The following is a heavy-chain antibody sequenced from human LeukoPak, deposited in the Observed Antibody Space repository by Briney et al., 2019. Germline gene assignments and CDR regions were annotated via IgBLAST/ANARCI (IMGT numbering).Heavy chain of an antibody. V-gene: IGHV3-11*03. CDR1: GFTFSDYY. CDR2: ISSSSSYT. J-gene: IGHJ4*02. D-gene: IGHD3-10*01. CDR3: ASRFGELDWLFDY. Sequence: GGSLRLSYAASGFTFSDYYMSWIRQAPGKGLEWVSYISSSSSYTNYADSVKGRFTISRDNAKNSLYLQMNSLRAEDTAVYYCASRFGELDWLFDYWGQGTLVTVSP.